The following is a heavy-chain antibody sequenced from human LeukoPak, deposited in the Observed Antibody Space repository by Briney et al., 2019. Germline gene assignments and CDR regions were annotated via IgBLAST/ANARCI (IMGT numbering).Heavy chain of an antibody. CDR2: INWNGGST. Sequence: GGSLRLSCAASGFTFDDYGMSWVRQAPGKGLEWVSGINWNGGSTGYADSVKGRFTISRDNAKNSLYLQMNSLRAEDTALYYCARGEYYYGSGSYYMPRDWGQGTLATVSS. CDR3: ARGEYYYGSGSYYMPRD. CDR1: GFTFDDYG. D-gene: IGHD3-10*01. V-gene: IGHV3-20*04. J-gene: IGHJ4*02.